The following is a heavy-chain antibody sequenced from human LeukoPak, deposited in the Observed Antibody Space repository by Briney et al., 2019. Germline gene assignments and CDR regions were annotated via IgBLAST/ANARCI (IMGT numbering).Heavy chain of an antibody. CDR1: GYTFKTYA. V-gene: IGHV7-4-1*02. CDR3: ARDTPDGRVTKFDY. J-gene: IGHJ4*02. CDR2: INPSNGNP. D-gene: IGHD4-17*01. Sequence: ASVKVSCKSSGYTFKTYAINWLRQAPGQGLEWVGWINPSNGNPTYAQGLTGRFVFSLDTSVSTAFLHISSLQIEDTAVYYCARDTPDGRVTKFDYWGQGTLVTVSS.